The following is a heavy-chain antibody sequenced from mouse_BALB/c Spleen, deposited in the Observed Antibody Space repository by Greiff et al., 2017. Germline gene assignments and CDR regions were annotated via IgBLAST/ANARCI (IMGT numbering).Heavy chain of an antibody. CDR2: IYPGNVNT. CDR3: ARFYYAMDY. Sequence: VQLQQSGPELVKPGASVRISCKASGYTFTSYYIHWVKQRPGQGLEWIGWIYPGNVNTKYNEKFKGKATLTADKSSSTAYMQVSSLTSEDSAVYFCARFYYAMDYWGQGTSVTVSS. J-gene: IGHJ4*01. V-gene: IGHV1S56*01. CDR1: GYTFTSYY.